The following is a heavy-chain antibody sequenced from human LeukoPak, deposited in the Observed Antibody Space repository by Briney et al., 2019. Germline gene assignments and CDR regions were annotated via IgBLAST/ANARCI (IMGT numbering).Heavy chain of an antibody. D-gene: IGHD3-10*01. J-gene: IGHJ6*04. V-gene: IGHV3-33*07. CDR3: ARVRGRNYGSGSYAGLDV. CDR1: GFTLRSYG. CDR2: IWYDGSKI. Sequence: GGSLRLSCAAPGFTLRSYGMYWVRQAPGKGLEWVAVIWYDGSKIYYADSVKGRFTISRDNSKNTLYMEMNSLRAEDTAVYYCARVRGRNYGSGSYAGLDVWGKGTTVTVSS.